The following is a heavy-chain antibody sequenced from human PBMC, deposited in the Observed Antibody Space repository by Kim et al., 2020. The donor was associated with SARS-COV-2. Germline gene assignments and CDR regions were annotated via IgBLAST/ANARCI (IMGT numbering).Heavy chain of an antibody. CDR3: ARDRWELLPYYYYGMDV. V-gene: IGHV1-8*01. J-gene: IGHJ6*02. D-gene: IGHD1-26*01. Sequence: KFQGRVTMTRNTSKSTAYMELSSLGSEDTAVYYCARDRWELLPYYYYGMDVWGQGTTVTVSS.